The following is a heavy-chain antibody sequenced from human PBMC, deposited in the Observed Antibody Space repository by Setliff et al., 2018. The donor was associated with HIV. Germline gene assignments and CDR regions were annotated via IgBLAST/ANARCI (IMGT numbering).Heavy chain of an antibody. CDR2: FYYRGSP. D-gene: IGHD6-6*01. CDR1: GVSIDNHY. J-gene: IGHJ4*02. CDR3: ASGYSSSSYFDY. V-gene: IGHV4-59*11. Sequence: SETLSLTCTVSGVSIDNHYWSWIRQSPGKGLEWIGRFYYRGSPRYNPSLRSRGTISGDMSKNQFSLKLHSMAAADTGVYFCASGYSSSSYFDYWGQGSLVTVSS.